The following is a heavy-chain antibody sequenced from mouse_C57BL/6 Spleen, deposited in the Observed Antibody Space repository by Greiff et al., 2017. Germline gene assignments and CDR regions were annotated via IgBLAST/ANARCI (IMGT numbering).Heavy chain of an antibody. CDR3: ARKGYYGSKAMDY. Sequence: QVQLQQPGAALVKPGASVKVSCKASGYTFTSYWMHWVKQRHGQGLEWIGKIHPSDSDTNYNQKFKGKATVTVDKSSSTAYMQLSSLTSEDSAVEYCARKGYYGSKAMDYWGQGTSVTVSS. D-gene: IGHD1-1*01. CDR2: IHPSDSDT. CDR1: GYTFTSYW. J-gene: IGHJ4*01. V-gene: IGHV1-74*01.